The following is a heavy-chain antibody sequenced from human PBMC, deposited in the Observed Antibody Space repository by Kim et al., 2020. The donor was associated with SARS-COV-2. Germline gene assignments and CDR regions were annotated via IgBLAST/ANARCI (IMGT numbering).Heavy chain of an antibody. CDR1: GFTFSSYE. CDR3: ARTGSGRGNYFDY. CDR2: ISSRGMTK. V-gene: IGHV3-48*03. Sequence: GGSLRLSCAASGFTFSSYEMNWVRQAPGKGLEWVSYISSRGMTKYYADSVKGRFTISRDNAKNSVYLQMNSLRAEDTAVHYCARTGSGRGNYFDYWGQESWSPSPQ. D-gene: IGHD2-15*01. J-gene: IGHJ4*01.